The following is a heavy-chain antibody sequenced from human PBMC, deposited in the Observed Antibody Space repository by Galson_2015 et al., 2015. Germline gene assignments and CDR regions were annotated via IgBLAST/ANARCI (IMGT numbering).Heavy chain of an antibody. J-gene: IGHJ4*02. D-gene: IGHD3-10*01. V-gene: IGHV3-53*01. Sequence: SLRLSCAASGFTVSSNYMSWVRQAPGKGLEWVSVIYSDGGTYYADSVKGRFTISRDNSKNTLYLQMNSLRAEDTAVYYCARLPYGSGKNWGQGTLVTVSS. CDR3: ARLPYGSGKN. CDR1: GFTVSSNY. CDR2: IYSDGGT.